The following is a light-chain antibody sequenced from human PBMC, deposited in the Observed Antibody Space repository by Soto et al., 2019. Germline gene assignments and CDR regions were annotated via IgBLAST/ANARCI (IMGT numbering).Light chain of an antibody. V-gene: IGKV3-20*01. CDR2: GAS. CDR1: QSVSNNY. CDR3: HQYVSSWT. J-gene: IGKJ1*01. Sequence: EIVLTQSPGTLSLSPGERATLSCRASQSVSNNYLAWYQQKPGQAPRLLIYGASSRATGTPDRLSGSGSGTDFTLTISRLEPEDFAVYYCHQYVSSWTFGQGTKVDIK.